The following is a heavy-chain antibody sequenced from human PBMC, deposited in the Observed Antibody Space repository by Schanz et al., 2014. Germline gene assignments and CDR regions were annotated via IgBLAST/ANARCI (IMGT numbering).Heavy chain of an antibody. V-gene: IGHV3-33*01. CDR1: GFTFSSYG. CDR2: IWYDGNNK. CDR3: ARVEGSSGSASSYRALNV. J-gene: IGHJ3*01. D-gene: IGHD3-10*01. Sequence: QVQLVESGGDVVQPGRSLRLSCAASGFTFSSYGMHWVRQAPGKGLEWVAVIWYDGNNKYYADSVKGRFTISRDNAKKSLYLQMNTLRAEDTAIYYCARVEGSSGSASSYRALNVWGQGTTVTVSS.